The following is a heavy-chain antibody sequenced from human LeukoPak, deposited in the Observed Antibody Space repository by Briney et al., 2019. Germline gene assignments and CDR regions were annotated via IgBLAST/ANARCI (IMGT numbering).Heavy chain of an antibody. J-gene: IGHJ6*04. Sequence: GGSLRLSCAASGFTFSSYEMNWVRQAPGKGLEWVSYISSSGSTIYYADSVKGRFTISRDNAKNSLYLQMNSLRAEDTAVYYCARDPGSVASGSYYGMDVWGEGTTVTVSS. CDR3: ARDPGSVASGSYYGMDV. CDR2: ISSSGSTI. CDR1: GFTFSSYE. D-gene: IGHD1-26*01. V-gene: IGHV3-48*03.